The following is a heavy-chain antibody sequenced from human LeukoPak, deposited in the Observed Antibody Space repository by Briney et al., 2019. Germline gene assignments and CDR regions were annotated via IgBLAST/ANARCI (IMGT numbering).Heavy chain of an antibody. V-gene: IGHV5-51*01. CDR1: GYSFSSYW. J-gene: IGHJ3*02. CDR3: ARQPWVQSADAFDI. Sequence: GESLKISCKGSGYSFSSYWIGWVRRMPGKGLEWVGIIFPGDSDTRYSPSFQGQVTISADKSISTAFLQWSSLKASDTAMYYCARQPWVQSADAFDIWGQGTMVTVSS. D-gene: IGHD5-18*01. CDR2: IFPGDSDT.